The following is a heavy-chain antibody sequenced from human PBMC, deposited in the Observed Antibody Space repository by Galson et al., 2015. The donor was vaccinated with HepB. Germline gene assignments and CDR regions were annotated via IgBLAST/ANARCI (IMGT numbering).Heavy chain of an antibody. CDR1: GYTFTSYG. D-gene: IGHD4-17*01. Sequence: SVKVSCKASGYTFTSYGISWVRQAPGQGLEWMGWISAYNGNTNYAQKFQGRVTMTTDTYTSTAYMELRSLRSDDTAVYYCARDDYGATSTPEHWGQGTLVTVSS. CDR3: ARDDYGATSTPEH. J-gene: IGHJ4*02. CDR2: ISAYNGNT. V-gene: IGHV1-18*04.